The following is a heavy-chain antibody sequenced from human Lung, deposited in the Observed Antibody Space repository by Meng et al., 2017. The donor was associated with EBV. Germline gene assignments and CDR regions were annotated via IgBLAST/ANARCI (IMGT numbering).Heavy chain of an antibody. V-gene: IGHV1-46*03. CDR1: GKPFTSNY. D-gene: IGHD6-19*01. Sequence: VQVGQVGAKVKNAGASVKVSCKASGKPFTSNYMHWGRQAPGQGLEWMGKINPSGVSTSYAQKFQGRVTMTRDTSTSAVYMELSSLRSEDTAVYYCTRGGGGSGGRFDYWGQGTLVTVSS. CDR3: TRGGGGSGGRFDY. CDR2: INPSGVST. J-gene: IGHJ4*02.